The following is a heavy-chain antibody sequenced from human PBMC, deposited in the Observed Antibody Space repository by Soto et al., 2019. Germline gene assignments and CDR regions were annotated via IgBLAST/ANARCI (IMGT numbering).Heavy chain of an antibody. CDR2: IIPILGIA. Sequence: SVKVSCKASGGTFSSYTISWVRQAPGQGLEWMGRIIPILGIANYAQKFQGRVTITADKSTSTAYMELSSLRSEDTAVYYCASTKGQWLVGYYYYYMDVWGKGTTVTVSS. D-gene: IGHD6-19*01. V-gene: IGHV1-69*02. CDR1: GGTFSSYT. CDR3: ASTKGQWLVGYYYYYMDV. J-gene: IGHJ6*03.